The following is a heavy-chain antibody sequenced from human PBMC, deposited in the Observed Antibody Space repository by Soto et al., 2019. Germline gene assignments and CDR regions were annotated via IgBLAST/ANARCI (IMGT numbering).Heavy chain of an antibody. V-gene: IGHV1-3*01. Sequence: QVQLVQSGAEVKKPGASVKVSCKASGYTFTSYAMHWVRQAPGQRLEWMGWINAGNGNTKYSQKFQGRVTITRDTPASTAYMELSSLRSEDTAVYYCARSGGSSSWYSMDYYYYGMDVWGQGTTVTVSS. J-gene: IGHJ6*02. CDR1: GYTFTSYA. CDR3: ARSGGSSSWYSMDYYYYGMDV. D-gene: IGHD6-13*01. CDR2: INAGNGNT.